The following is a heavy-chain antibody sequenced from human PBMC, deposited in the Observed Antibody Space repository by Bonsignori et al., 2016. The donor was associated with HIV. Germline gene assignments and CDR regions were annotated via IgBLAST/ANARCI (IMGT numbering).Heavy chain of an antibody. CDR3: AKGGERFIQH. D-gene: IGHD2-21*01. CDR1: GFTFDDYA. V-gene: IGHV3-9*01. Sequence: EVQLVESGGGLVQPGRSLRLFCAASGFTFDDYAMHWVRQVPGKGLEWVSHISWNSGRETYVESVKGRFTISRDNAKSSLYLQMNTLRVEDTAFYYCAKGGERFIQHWGQGTLV. J-gene: IGHJ1*01. CDR2: ISWNSGRE.